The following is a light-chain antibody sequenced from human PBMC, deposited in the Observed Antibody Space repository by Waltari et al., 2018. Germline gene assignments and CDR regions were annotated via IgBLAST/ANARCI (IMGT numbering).Light chain of an antibody. CDR2: DVS. CDR3: CSYAGSYTYVV. J-gene: IGLJ2*01. CDR1: SSDVGGYNY. V-gene: IGLV2-11*02. Sequence: QSALTQPRSVSGSPGQSVTIPFTGTSSDVGGYNYCSWYQQHPGKAPKLMIYDVSKRPSGVPDRFSGSKSGNTASLTISGLQAEDEADYYCCSYAGSYTYVVFGGGTKLTVL.